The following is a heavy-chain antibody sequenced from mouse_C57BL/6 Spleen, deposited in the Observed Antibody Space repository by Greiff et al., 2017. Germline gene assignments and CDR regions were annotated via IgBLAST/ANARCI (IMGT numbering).Heavy chain of an antibody. CDR3: ASTGYFDC. CDR2: IDPSDSET. CDR1: GYTFTSYW. J-gene: IGHJ2*01. Sequence: QVQLQQPGAELVRPGSSVKLSCKASGYTFTSYWMHWVKQRPIQGLEWIGNIDPSDSETHYNQKFKDKATLTADKSSSTAYMQLSSLTSGDSAVYCCASTGYFDCWGKGTTLTVAS. V-gene: IGHV1-52*01.